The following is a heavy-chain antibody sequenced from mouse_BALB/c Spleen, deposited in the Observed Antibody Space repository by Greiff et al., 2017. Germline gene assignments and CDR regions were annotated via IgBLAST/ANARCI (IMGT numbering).Heavy chain of an antibody. CDR2: IYPGSGNT. V-gene: IGHV1-77*01. D-gene: IGHD1-1*01. Sequence: VQLQQSGAELARPGASVKLSCKASGYTFTDYYINWVKQRTGQGLEWIGEIYPGSGNTYYNEKFKGKATLTADKSSSTAYMQLSSLTSEDSAVYFCARNPRSSYPGWFAYWGQGTLVTVSA. J-gene: IGHJ3*01. CDR1: GYTFTDYY. CDR3: ARNPRSSYPGWFAY.